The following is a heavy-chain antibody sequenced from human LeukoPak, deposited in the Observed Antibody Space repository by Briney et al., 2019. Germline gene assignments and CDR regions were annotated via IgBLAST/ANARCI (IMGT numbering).Heavy chain of an antibody. J-gene: IGHJ4*02. Sequence: PSETLSPTCTVSGDSVSSAGYYWSWIRLPPGKGLEWIGYVFYSGGTYYNPSLMSRLTISMDTSRNQFSLRLASVTAADTAVYYCARSHFGGVTYYFDYWGQGTLVTVSS. CDR1: GDSVSSAGYY. CDR3: ARSHFGGVTYYFDY. D-gene: IGHD4-23*01. V-gene: IGHV4-30-4*01. CDR2: VFYSGGT.